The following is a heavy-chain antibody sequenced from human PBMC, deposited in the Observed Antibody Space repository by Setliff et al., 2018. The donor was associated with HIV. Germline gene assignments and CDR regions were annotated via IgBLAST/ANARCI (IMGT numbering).Heavy chain of an antibody. Sequence: GESLKISCAASGFTFGRYSMNWVRQAPGKGLEWVAVISYDGSNKYYAESVKGRFTISRDNSKNTLYLQMNSLRAEDTAVYYCAREGSTLVRGVIRGYYFDYWGQGTLVTVSS. D-gene: IGHD3-10*01. J-gene: IGHJ4*02. CDR3: AREGSTLVRGVIRGYYFDY. CDR2: ISYDGSNK. CDR1: GFTFGRYS. V-gene: IGHV3-30*03.